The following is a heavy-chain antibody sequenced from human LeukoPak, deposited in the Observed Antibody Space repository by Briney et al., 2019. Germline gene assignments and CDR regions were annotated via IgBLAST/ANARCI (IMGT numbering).Heavy chain of an antibody. CDR2: IYTSGST. CDR1: GGSISNGSYY. CDR3: ARAGRAWYYYDSSGYDYFDY. Sequence: ASETLSLTCTVSGGSISNGSYYWSWIRQPAGKGLEWIGRIYTSGSTNYNPSLKSRVTISVDTSKNQFSLKLSSVTAADTAVYYCARAGRAWYYYDSSGYDYFDYWGQGTLVTVSS. J-gene: IGHJ4*02. D-gene: IGHD3-22*01. V-gene: IGHV4-61*02.